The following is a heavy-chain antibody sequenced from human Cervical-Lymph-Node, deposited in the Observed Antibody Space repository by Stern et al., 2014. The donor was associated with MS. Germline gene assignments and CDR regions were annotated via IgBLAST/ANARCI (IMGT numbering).Heavy chain of an antibody. CDR1: GFSLSATGVG. CDR2: IEWNDDK. CDR3: AHSGYDSSGYSDFDY. D-gene: IGHD3-22*01. J-gene: IGHJ4*02. Sequence: QVPLQESGPTLMKTTQTLTLTCTFSGFSLSATGVGVAWIRQPPGKAPEWLGIIEWNDDKRYSPTLKSRITIAKDTAKNQVVLTMTNMDPVDTATYYCAHSGYDSSGYSDFDYWGQGTLVTVSS. V-gene: IGHV2-5*01.